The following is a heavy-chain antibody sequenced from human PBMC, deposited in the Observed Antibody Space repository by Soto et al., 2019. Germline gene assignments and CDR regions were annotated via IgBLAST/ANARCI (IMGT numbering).Heavy chain of an antibody. V-gene: IGHV4-39*01. CDR2: IYYSGST. CDR3: ARYYDYNWGSYRYGPPHNWFDP. J-gene: IGHJ5*02. D-gene: IGHD3-16*02. Sequence: QLQLQESGPGLVKPSETLSLTCTVSGGSISSSSYYWGWIRQPPGKGLEWIGSIYYSGSTYYNPSLKSRVTISVDTSKNQFSLKLSSVTAADTAVYYCARYYDYNWGSYRYGPPHNWFDPWGQGTLVTVSS. CDR1: GGSISSSSYY.